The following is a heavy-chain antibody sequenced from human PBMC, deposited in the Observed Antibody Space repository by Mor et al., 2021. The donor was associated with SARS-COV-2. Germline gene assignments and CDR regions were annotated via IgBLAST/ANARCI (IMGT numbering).Heavy chain of an antibody. CDR2: IYPTGRT. CDR3: AREGGVNYFDY. Sequence: EWIGRIYPTGRTNYNPSLKSRVTISVDTSKSQFSLKLNSVTAADTAVYYCAREGGVNYFDYWGQGTLVTVSS. D-gene: IGHD2-21*01. J-gene: IGHJ4*02. V-gene: IGHV4-61*02.